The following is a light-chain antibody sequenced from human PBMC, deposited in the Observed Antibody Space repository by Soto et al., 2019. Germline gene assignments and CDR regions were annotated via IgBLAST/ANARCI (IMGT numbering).Light chain of an antibody. CDR2: GAS. CDR1: QSVSNY. J-gene: IGKJ1*01. V-gene: IGKV3-15*01. CDR3: QQSYSTPRT. Sequence: EIVMTQSPATLSVSPGERATLSCRASQSVSNYLGWYQQKPGQAPRLLIYGASTRATGIPARFSGSGSGTDFTLTISSLQPEDFATYYCQQSYSTPRTFGQGTKVDIK.